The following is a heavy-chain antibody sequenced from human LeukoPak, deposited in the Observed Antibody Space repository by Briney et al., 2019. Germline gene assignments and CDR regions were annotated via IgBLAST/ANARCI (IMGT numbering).Heavy chain of an antibody. V-gene: IGHV3-33*01. CDR1: GFTFSSYG. D-gene: IGHD6-19*01. CDR3: ARDTSGWYGDC. Sequence: PGGSLRLSCAASGFTFSSYGMHWVRQAPGKGLEWVAVIWYDGSNKYYADSVKGRFTISRDNSKNTLYLQMNSLRAEDTAVYYCARDTSGWYGDCWGQGTLVTVS. J-gene: IGHJ4*02. CDR2: IWYDGSNK.